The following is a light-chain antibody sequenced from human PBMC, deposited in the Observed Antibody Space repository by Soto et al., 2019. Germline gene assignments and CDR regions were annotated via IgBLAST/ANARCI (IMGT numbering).Light chain of an antibody. CDR1: SSDVGTYDL. CDR3: CSYAGTTTPAV. CDR2: EVN. Sequence: QSALTQPASVSGSPGQSITISCTGTSSDVGTYDLVSWYQQLPGKAPKLMIFEVNKRPSGVSNRFSGSKSGNTASLTISGLQAEDEADYYCCSYAGTTTPAVFGGGTQLTVL. V-gene: IGLV2-23*02. J-gene: IGLJ7*01.